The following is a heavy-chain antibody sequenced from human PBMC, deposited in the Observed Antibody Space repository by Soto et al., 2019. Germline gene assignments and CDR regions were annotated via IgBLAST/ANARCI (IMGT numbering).Heavy chain of an antibody. V-gene: IGHV4-4*02. Sequence: QVQLQESGPGLVKPSGTLSLTCAVFGGSISNSNWWTWVRQPPGKGLDWIGEIFHSGSTNYNSSLMGRVTRSVDKANNQFSLKLSSVTAADTAVYYCAHRPIVGAASWGQGTLVTVSS. CDR3: AHRPIVGAAS. CDR2: IFHSGST. J-gene: IGHJ4*02. CDR1: GGSISNSNW. D-gene: IGHD1-26*01.